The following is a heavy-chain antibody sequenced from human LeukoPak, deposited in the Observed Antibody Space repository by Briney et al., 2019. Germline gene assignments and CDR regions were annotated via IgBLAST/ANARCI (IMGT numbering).Heavy chain of an antibody. CDR2: TVPVFATT. J-gene: IGHJ4*02. D-gene: IGHD3-10*01. Sequence: ASVKVSCKASGVTLNNYAISWVRQAPGQGLEWMGRTVPVFATTTYAQEFQGRVMITADESTSTVHMELSSLTAEDTALYYCARPYGPGNYINLGLDFWGQGTLVTVS. V-gene: IGHV1-69*13. CDR3: ARPYGPGNYINLGLDF. CDR1: GVTLNNYA.